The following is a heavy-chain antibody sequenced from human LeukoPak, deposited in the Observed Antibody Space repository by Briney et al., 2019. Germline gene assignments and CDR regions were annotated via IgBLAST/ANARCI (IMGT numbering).Heavy chain of an antibody. CDR2: ISAYNGNT. CDR3: ARDTNYYDSSGYPDY. J-gene: IGHJ4*02. CDR1: GYTFFSYG. Sequence: GASVKVSCKASGYTFFSYGISWVRQAPGQGLERMGWISAYNGNTNYAQKLQGRVTMTTDTSTSTAYMELRSLRSDDTAVYYCARDTNYYDSSGYPDYWGQGTLVTVSS. D-gene: IGHD3-22*01. V-gene: IGHV1-18*01.